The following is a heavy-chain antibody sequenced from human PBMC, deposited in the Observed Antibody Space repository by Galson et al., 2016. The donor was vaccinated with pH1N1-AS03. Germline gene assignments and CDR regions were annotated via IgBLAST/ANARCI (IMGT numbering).Heavy chain of an antibody. D-gene: IGHD3-10*01. CDR3: AKSLYLSGSFHSYFDL. Sequence: ETLSLTCAVHGGAFSGYYWTWIRQPPGKGLEWIGSMYHSGTTFHNPSLKSRVTMSVDTSKNQFSLKLTSVTAADTAVYYCAKSLYLSGSFHSYFDLWGRGTLVIVSS. V-gene: IGHV4-34*01. J-gene: IGHJ2*01. CDR2: MYHSGTT. CDR1: GGAFSGYY.